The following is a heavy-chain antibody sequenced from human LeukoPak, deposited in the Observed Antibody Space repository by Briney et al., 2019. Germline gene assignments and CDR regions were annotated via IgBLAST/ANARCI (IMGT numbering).Heavy chain of an antibody. Sequence: PGGSLRLSCTASGFTFGDYAMSWIRQAPRKGLEWVGFIRSKAYGETADYAASVKGRFTISRDDSKVIAYLQMNSLKTEDTAVYHCTRDRGAYNLYDYWGQGTLVTVSS. J-gene: IGHJ4*02. D-gene: IGHD1-1*01. CDR2: IRSKAYGETA. CDR1: GFTFGDYA. CDR3: TRDRGAYNLYDY. V-gene: IGHV3-49*03.